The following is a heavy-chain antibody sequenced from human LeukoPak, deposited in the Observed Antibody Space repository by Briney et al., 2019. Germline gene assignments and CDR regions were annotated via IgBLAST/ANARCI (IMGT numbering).Heavy chain of an antibody. V-gene: IGHV3-74*01. Sequence: GGSLRLSCAASGFTFSSYWMHWVRQAPGKELVWVSRINSDGSSTSYADSVKGRLTISRDNAKNTLYLQMNSLRVEDTAVYYCARGDGYAQRDWGQGTLVTVPS. J-gene: IGHJ4*02. CDR1: GFTFSSYW. D-gene: IGHD5-12*01. CDR2: INSDGSST. CDR3: ARGDGYAQRD.